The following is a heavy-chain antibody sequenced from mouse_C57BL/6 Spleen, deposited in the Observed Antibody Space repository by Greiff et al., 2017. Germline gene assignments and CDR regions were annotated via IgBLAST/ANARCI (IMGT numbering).Heavy chain of an antibody. V-gene: IGHV10-1*01. Sequence: EVKLMESGGGLVQPKGSLKLSCAASGFSFNTYAMNWVRQAPGKGLEWVARIRSKSNNYATYYADSVKDRFTISRDDSESMLYLQMNNLKTEDTAMYYCVRHDDYDGLDYWGQGTTLTVSS. J-gene: IGHJ2*01. CDR3: VRHDDYDGLDY. CDR2: IRSKSNNYAT. D-gene: IGHD2-4*01. CDR1: GFSFNTYA.